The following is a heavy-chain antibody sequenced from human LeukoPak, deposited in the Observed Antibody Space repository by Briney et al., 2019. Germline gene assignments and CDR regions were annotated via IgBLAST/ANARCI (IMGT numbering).Heavy chain of an antibody. Sequence: GGSLRLSCAASGFTFSSYSMNWVRQAPGKGLEWVSYISSRNTIYYADSVKGRFTISRDNAQNTLYLQMNSLRAEDTAVYYCARDGVHSGSSYYYMDVWGKGTTVTISS. D-gene: IGHD1-26*01. J-gene: IGHJ6*03. CDR2: ISSRNTI. CDR3: ARDGVHSGSSYYYMDV. V-gene: IGHV3-48*01. CDR1: GFTFSSYS.